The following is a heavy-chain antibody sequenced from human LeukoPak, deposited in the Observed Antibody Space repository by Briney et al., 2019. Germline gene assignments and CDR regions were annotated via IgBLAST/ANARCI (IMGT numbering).Heavy chain of an antibody. J-gene: IGHJ3*02. CDR2: IYHSGST. V-gene: IGHV4-4*02. D-gene: IGHD3-9*01. CDR3: ARSYYDILTGYFSSTPPVAFDI. CDR1: GGSISSSNW. Sequence: SETLSLTCAVSGGSISSSNWWSWVRQPPGKGLEWIGEIYHSGSTNYNPSLKSRVTVSVDKSKNQFSLKLSSVTAADTAVYYCARSYYDILTGYFSSTPPVAFDIWGQGTMVTVSS.